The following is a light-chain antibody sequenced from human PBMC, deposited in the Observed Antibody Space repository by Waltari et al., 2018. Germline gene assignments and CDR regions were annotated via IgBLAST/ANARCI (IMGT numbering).Light chain of an antibody. CDR3: QHSFGNPPWT. J-gene: IGKJ1*01. Sequence: DIQMPQSPSSLSASLGSRITLTCRASQFINTYLNWYQHKPGEAPKLLMYDSSTLQIGVPSRFSGSGSGTDFTLTISSLQPEDIATYYCQHSFGNPPWTFGRGTKV. CDR2: DSS. CDR1: QFINTY. V-gene: IGKV1-39*01.